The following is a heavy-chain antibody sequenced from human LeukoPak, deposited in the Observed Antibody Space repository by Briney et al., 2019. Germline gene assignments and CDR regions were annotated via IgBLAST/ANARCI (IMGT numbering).Heavy chain of an antibody. CDR3: AKDIGLRGIAEYYFDY. V-gene: IGHV3-9*01. J-gene: IGHJ4*02. CDR2: ISWNSGSI. CDR1: GFTFDDYA. Sequence: GRSLRLSCAASGFTFDDYAMHWVRQAPGKGLEWVSGISWNSGSIGYADSVKGRFTISRDNAKNSLHLQMNSLRAEDTALYYCAKDIGLRGIAEYYFDYWGQGTLVTVSS. D-gene: IGHD6-13*01.